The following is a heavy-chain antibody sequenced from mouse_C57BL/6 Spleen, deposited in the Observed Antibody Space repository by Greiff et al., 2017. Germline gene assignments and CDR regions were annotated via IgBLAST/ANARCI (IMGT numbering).Heavy chain of an antibody. CDR1: GYAFSSSW. J-gene: IGHJ3*01. CDR3: ARTYDYSSWFAY. D-gene: IGHD2-4*01. Sequence: VQLQQSGPELVKPGASVKISCKASGYAFSSSWMNWVKQRPGKGLEWIGRIYPGDGDTNYNGKFKGKATLTADKSSSTAYMQLSSLTSEDSAVYFCARTYDYSSWFAYWGQGTLVTVSA. CDR2: IYPGDGDT. V-gene: IGHV1-82*01.